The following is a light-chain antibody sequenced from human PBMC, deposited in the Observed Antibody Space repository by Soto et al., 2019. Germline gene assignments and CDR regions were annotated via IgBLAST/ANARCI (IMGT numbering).Light chain of an antibody. CDR3: ETWDSNTRV. V-gene: IGLV4-60*02. Sequence: QPVLTQSSSASASLGSTVRLTCTLSSGHRSYTIAWHQQQPGKAPRYLMKFEGSGSYNKGSGVPDRFSGSSSGADRYLTISNLHFEDEADYYCETWDSNTRVFGGGTKLTVL. CDR1: SGHRSYT. J-gene: IGLJ3*02. CDR2: FEGSGSY.